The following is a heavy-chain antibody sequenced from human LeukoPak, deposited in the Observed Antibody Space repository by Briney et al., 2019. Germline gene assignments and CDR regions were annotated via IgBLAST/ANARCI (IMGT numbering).Heavy chain of an antibody. CDR2: ITGSGKNT. CDR1: GFIFSGYS. J-gene: IGHJ6*02. V-gene: IGHV3-23*01. D-gene: IGHD6-13*01. CDR3: AKAASSSWPSYQYGMDV. Sequence: QAGGSLRLSCAASGFIFSGYSMSWVRQAPGKGLEWVSVITGSGKNTYYADSVKGRFTISKDNSKNTVYLQMNDLRVDDTAVYYCAKAASSSWPSYQYGMDVWGQGTTVTVSS.